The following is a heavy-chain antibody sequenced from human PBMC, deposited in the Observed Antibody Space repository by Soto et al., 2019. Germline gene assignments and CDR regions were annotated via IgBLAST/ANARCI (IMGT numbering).Heavy chain of an antibody. CDR1: GYTFTSYG. D-gene: IGHD6-19*01. CDR2: ISAYNGNT. Sequence: ASVKVSCKASGYTFTSYGISWVRQAPGQGLEWMGWISAYNGNTNYAQKLQGRVTMTTDTSTSTAYMELRSLRSDGTAVYYCARDYSSGWYKGPNWFDPWGQGTLVTVSS. CDR3: ARDYSSGWYKGPNWFDP. J-gene: IGHJ5*02. V-gene: IGHV1-18*01.